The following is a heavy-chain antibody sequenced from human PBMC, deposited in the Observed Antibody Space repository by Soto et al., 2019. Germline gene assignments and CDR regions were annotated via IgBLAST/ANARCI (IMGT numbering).Heavy chain of an antibody. CDR3: ARLSGYAKDYYYGIDV. V-gene: IGHV5-51*01. D-gene: IGHD5-12*01. Sequence: PGEPLRISSRGSRYSFSNYGVVLVRQMPHKGLEWMGIIYPGDSDTRYSPSFQGQVTFSADRSISTAYLQWNTLKASDTAMYYCARLSGYAKDYYYGIDVWGQGTTVTVAS. J-gene: IGHJ6*02. CDR2: IYPGDSDT. CDR1: RYSFSNYG.